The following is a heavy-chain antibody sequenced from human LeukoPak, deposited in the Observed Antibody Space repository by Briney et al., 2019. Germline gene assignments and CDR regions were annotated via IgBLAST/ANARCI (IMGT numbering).Heavy chain of an antibody. J-gene: IGHJ4*02. D-gene: IGHD3-9*01. Sequence: PGGSLRLSCVASGFTFSSYWMTWVSQAPGKGLEWVANIKQDGSEKYYVGSVKGRFTISRDNAKNSLYLQMNSLRAEDTAVYYCARVEDYDILTGFDYWGQGTLVTVSS. V-gene: IGHV3-7*01. CDR2: IKQDGSEK. CDR1: GFTFSSYW. CDR3: ARVEDYDILTGFDY.